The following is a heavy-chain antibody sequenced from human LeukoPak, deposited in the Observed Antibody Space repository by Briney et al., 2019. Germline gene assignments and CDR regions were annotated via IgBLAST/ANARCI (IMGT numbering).Heavy chain of an antibody. D-gene: IGHD3-3*02. CDR1: GFTFSSYA. CDR3: ARRNSISFYFDY. V-gene: IGHV3-23*01. Sequence: GGSLRLSCAASGFTFSSYAMSWVRQAPGKGLEWVSAISGSGGSTYYADSVKGRFTISRDNSKNTLYLQMNSLRAEDTAVYYCARRNSISFYFDYWGQGTLVTVSS. J-gene: IGHJ4*02. CDR2: ISGSGGST.